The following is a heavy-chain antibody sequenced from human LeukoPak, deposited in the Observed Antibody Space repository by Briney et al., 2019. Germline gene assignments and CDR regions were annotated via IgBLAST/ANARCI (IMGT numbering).Heavy chain of an antibody. D-gene: IGHD3-10*01. CDR2: IYTSGST. CDR3: ARDTVVRGSYYYYYGMDV. Sequence: SETLSLTCTVSGGSISSYYWSWIRQPAGKGLEWIGRIYTSGSTNYNPSLKSRVTMSVDTSKNQFSLKLSSVTAADTAVYYCARDTVVRGSYYYYYGMDVWGQGTTVTASS. J-gene: IGHJ6*02. V-gene: IGHV4-4*07. CDR1: GGSISSYY.